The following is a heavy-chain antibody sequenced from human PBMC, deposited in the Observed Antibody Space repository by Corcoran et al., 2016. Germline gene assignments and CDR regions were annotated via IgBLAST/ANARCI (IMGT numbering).Heavy chain of an antibody. CDR1: GGSFSGYY. Sequence: QVQLQQWGAGLLKPSETLSLTCAVYGGSFSGYYWSWIRQPPGKGLEWIGEINHSGSTNYNPSLKSRVTISVDTSKNQFSLKLSSVTAADTAVYYWARAEYSSSEIRYNYYYYGMDVWGQGTTVTVSS. D-gene: IGHD6-6*01. V-gene: IGHV4-34*01. CDR3: ARAEYSSSEIRYNYYYYGMDV. J-gene: IGHJ6*02. CDR2: INHSGST.